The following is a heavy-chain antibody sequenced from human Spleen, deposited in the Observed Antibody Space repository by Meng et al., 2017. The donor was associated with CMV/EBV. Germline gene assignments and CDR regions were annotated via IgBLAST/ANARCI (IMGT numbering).Heavy chain of an antibody. V-gene: IGHV3-23*03. CDR3: AKRDIVVVVAADWYFDL. CDR2: IYSGGSST. J-gene: IGHJ2*01. D-gene: IGHD2-15*01. Sequence: GGSLRLSCAASGFTFSSYAMSWVRQAPGRGLEWVSVIYSGGSSTYYADSVKGRFTISRDNSKNTLYLQMNSLRAEDTAVYYCAKRDIVVVVAADWYFDLWGRGTLVTVSS. CDR1: GFTFSSYA.